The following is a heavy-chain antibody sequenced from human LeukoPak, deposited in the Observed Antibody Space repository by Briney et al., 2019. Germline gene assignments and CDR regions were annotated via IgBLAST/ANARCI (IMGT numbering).Heavy chain of an antibody. CDR1: GGTFSSYA. Sequence: SVKVSCKASGGTFSSYAISWVRQAPGQGLEWMGGIIPIFGTANYAQKFQGRVTITADESTSTAYMELSSLRSEDTAVYYCARSRSTPGYFDYWGQGTLVTVSS. J-gene: IGHJ4*02. CDR3: ARSRSTPGYFDY. CDR2: IIPIFGTA. V-gene: IGHV1-69*13. D-gene: IGHD5/OR15-5a*01.